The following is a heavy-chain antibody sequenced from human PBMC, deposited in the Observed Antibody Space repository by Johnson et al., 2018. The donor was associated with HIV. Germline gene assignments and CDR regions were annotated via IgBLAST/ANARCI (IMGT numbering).Heavy chain of an antibody. CDR3: AKVVRELGMSRPTNDAFDI. CDR2: INSDGSTT. Sequence: VQLVESGGGLVQPGGSLRLSCAASGFTFSSYWMHWVRQAPGKGLVWVSRINSDGSTTTYADSAKGRFNISRDDAKNTLDLQMNSLRAEDTAVYYCAKVVRELGMSRPTNDAFDIWGQGTTVTVSS. CDR1: GFTFSSYW. V-gene: IGHV3-74*02. D-gene: IGHD7-27*01. J-gene: IGHJ3*02.